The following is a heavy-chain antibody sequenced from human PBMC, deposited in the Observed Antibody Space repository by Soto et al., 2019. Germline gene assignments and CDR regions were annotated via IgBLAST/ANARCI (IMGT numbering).Heavy chain of an antibody. J-gene: IGHJ6*02. CDR2: ISSSSSYI. Sequence: PGGSLRLSCAASGFTFSSYSMNWVRQAPGKGLEWVSSISSSSSYIYYADSVKGRFTISRDNAKNSLYLQMNSLRAEDTAVYYCARDSVRRDYYYYYGMDVWGQGTTVTVSS. CDR3: ARDSVRRDYYYYYGMDV. CDR1: GFTFSSYS. V-gene: IGHV3-21*01. D-gene: IGHD1-26*01.